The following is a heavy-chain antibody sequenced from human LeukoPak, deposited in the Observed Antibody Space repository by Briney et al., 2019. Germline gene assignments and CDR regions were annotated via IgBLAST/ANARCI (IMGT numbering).Heavy chain of an antibody. J-gene: IGHJ2*01. CDR2: IYYSGST. CDR3: ARGLWFGESTYFDL. D-gene: IGHD3-10*01. CDR1: GGSISSYY. Sequence: SETLSLTCTVSGGSISSYYWSWIRQPPGKGLEWIGYIYYSGSTNYNPSLKSRVTISVDTSKNQFSLKLSSVTAADTAVYYCARGLWFGESTYFDLWGRGTLVTVSS. V-gene: IGHV4-59*01.